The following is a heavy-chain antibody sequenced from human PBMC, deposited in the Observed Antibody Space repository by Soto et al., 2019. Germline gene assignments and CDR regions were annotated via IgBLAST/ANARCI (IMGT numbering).Heavy chain of an antibody. CDR3: ARDNRATVVVGRASVEFWWFDP. CDR2: INPSGYRT. D-gene: IGHD2-15*01. V-gene: IGHV1-46*01. J-gene: IGHJ5*02. Sequence: QVQLVQSGAEVKTPGASVKVSCKSSGFTFSRYYMHWVRQAPGQGPEWMGMINPSGYRTSYAQKFQGRVTMTRDTSTSTVYMEVSSLRSEETAVYYCARDNRATVVVGRASVEFWWFDPWGQGTLVTVSS. CDR1: GFTFSRYY.